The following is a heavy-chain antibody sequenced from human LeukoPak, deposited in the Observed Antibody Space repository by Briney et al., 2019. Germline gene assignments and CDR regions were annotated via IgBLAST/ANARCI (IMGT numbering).Heavy chain of an antibody. CDR3: ARKEDSGTILGYFDY. J-gene: IGHJ4*02. Sequence: GGSLRLSCAAYGFTFDDYGMSWVRQGPGKGLEWVSGINWNGGSTGYADSVKGRFTISRDNAKNSLYLQMNSLRAEDTALYYCARKEDSGTILGYFDYWGQGTLVTVSS. CDR1: GFTFDDYG. V-gene: IGHV3-20*04. CDR2: INWNGGST. D-gene: IGHD1-1*01.